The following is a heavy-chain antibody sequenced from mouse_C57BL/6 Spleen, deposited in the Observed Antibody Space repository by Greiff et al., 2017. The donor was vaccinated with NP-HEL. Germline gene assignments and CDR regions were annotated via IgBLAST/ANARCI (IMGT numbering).Heavy chain of an antibody. CDR3: ARGIYYGSSRYYAMDY. CDR2: ISDGGSYT. V-gene: IGHV5-4*01. J-gene: IGHJ4*01. Sequence: EVQLVESGGGLVKPGGSLKLSCAASGFTFSSYAMSWVRQTPEKRLEWVATISDGGSYTYYPDNVKGRFTISRDNAKNNLYLQMSHLKSEDTAMYYCARGIYYGSSRYYAMDYWGQGTSVTVSS. CDR1: GFTFSSYA. D-gene: IGHD1-1*01.